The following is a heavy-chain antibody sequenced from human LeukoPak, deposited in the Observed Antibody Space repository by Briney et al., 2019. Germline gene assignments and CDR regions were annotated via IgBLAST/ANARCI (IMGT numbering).Heavy chain of an antibody. J-gene: IGHJ6*03. CDR1: GGSISSGSYY. V-gene: IGHV4-61*02. D-gene: IGHD3-10*01. CDR2: IYTSGST. Sequence: PSETLSLTCPVSGGSISSGSYYWSWIRQPAGKGLEWIGRIYTSGSTNYNPSLKSRVTISVDTSKNQFSLKLSSVTAADTAVYYCARDMVRGALYYYYYMDVWGKGTTVTVSS. CDR3: ARDMVRGALYYYYYMDV.